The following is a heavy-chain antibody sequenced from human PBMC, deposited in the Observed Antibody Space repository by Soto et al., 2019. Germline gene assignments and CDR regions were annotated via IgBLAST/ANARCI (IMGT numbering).Heavy chain of an antibody. V-gene: IGHV5-10-1*01. Sequence: PGESLKISCKGSGYSFTSYWISWVRQMPGKGLEWMGRIDPSDSYTNYSPSFQGHVTISADKSISTAYLHWSSLKASDTAMYYCSRHAGGRYNWFDPWGKGTLVPVSS. CDR3: SRHAGGRYNWFDP. CDR1: GYSFTSYW. J-gene: IGHJ5*02. CDR2: IDPSDSYT. D-gene: IGHD6-19*01.